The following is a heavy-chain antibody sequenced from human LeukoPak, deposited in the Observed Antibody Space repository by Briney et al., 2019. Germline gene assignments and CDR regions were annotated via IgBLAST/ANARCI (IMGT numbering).Heavy chain of an antibody. J-gene: IGHJ1*01. CDR3: ARSYYYDSSGYCFQH. Sequence: GGSLRLSCAASGFTFSSYGMHWVRQAPGKGLEWVAFIRYDGSNKYYADSVKGRFTISRGNSKNTLYLQMNSLRAEDTAVYYCARSYYYDSSGYCFQHWGQGTLVTVSS. CDR1: GFTFSSYG. V-gene: IGHV3-30*02. CDR2: IRYDGSNK. D-gene: IGHD3-22*01.